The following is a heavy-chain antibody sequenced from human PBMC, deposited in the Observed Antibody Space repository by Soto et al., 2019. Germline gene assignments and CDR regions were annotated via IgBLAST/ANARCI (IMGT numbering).Heavy chain of an antibody. V-gene: IGHV1-69*02. CDR1: GGTFSTYS. CDR2: IIPMLGVR. J-gene: IGHJ3*02. CDR3: TIGSLSGEVFDI. Sequence: QVQLVQSGAEVKKPGSSVTVSCKYSGGTFSTYSMFWVRQAPGQGLEWMGRIIPMLGVRNYAQRFQDRVTITADKSTATVHMALSSLRSEDTALYDWTIGSLSGEVFDIWGQGTMVTVSS. D-gene: IGHD2-21*01.